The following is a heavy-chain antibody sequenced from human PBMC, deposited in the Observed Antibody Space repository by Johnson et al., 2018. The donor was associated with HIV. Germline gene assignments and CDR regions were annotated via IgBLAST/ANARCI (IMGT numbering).Heavy chain of an antibody. Sequence: QVQLVESGGGVARPGGSLRLSCAASGFTFDDYGMSWVRQAPGKGLEWVAVISYDGSNKYYADSVKGRFTISRDNSKNTLYLQMNSLRAEDTAVYYCAREPGLVAAFDIWGQGTMVTVSS. D-gene: IGHD6-19*01. CDR1: GFTFDDYG. CDR3: AREPGLVAAFDI. J-gene: IGHJ3*02. V-gene: IGHV3-30*03. CDR2: ISYDGSNK.